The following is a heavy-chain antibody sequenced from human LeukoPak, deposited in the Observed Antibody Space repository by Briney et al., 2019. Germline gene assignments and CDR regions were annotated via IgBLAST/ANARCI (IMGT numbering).Heavy chain of an antibody. J-gene: IGHJ4*02. CDR2: ISYDGSNK. CDR1: GFTFSSYA. Sequence: GRSLRLSCAASGFTFSSYAMHWVRQAAGKGLEWVAVISYDGSNKYYADSVKGRFTISRDNSKNTLYLQMNSLRAEDTAVYYCARGTLWYYYDSSGYSNYCCQGTLVTVAS. CDR3: ARGTLWYYYDSSGYSNY. V-gene: IGHV3-30-3*01. D-gene: IGHD3-22*01.